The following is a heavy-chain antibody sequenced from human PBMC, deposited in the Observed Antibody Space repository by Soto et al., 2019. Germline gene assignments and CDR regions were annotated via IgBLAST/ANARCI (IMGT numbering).Heavy chain of an antibody. CDR3: ARAQSPVYCSSTSCPNWFDP. D-gene: IGHD2-2*01. CDR1: GFTFSSYE. CDR2: ISSSGSTI. J-gene: IGHJ5*02. Sequence: GSLRLSCAASGFTFSSYEMNWVRQAPGKGLEWVSYISSSGSTIYYADSVKGRFTISRDNAKNSLYLQMNSLRAEDTAVYYCARAQSPVYCSSTSCPNWFDPWGQGTLVTVSS. V-gene: IGHV3-48*03.